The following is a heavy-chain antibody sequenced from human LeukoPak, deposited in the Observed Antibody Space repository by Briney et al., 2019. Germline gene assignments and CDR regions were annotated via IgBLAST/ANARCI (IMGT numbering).Heavy chain of an antibody. CDR3: AGHHPRNTVDF. D-gene: IGHD2/OR15-2a*01. Sequence: TSETLSLTCAVYGGSFSGYYWSWIRQPPGKGLEWIGEINHSGSTNYNPSLKSRVTISLDTSKNQFSLKLSSVTAADTAVYYCAGHHPRNTVDFWGQGTLVTVSS. CDR1: GGSFSGYY. CDR2: INHSGST. V-gene: IGHV4-34*01. J-gene: IGHJ4*02.